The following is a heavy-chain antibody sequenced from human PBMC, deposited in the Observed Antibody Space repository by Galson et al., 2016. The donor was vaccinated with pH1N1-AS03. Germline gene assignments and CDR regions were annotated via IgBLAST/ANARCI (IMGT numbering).Heavy chain of an antibody. D-gene: IGHD3-16*01. Sequence: SVKVSCKASGYTFTTYDINWVRQAAGQGLEWMGWMTPNNGNTGYAQRFQGRVTMARNTFISTAYMELSGLQSDDTAVYYCARSFLGETDNWGQGTLVIVSS. CDR3: ARSFLGETDN. CDR1: GYTFTTYD. V-gene: IGHV1-8*01. CDR2: MTPNNGNT. J-gene: IGHJ4*02.